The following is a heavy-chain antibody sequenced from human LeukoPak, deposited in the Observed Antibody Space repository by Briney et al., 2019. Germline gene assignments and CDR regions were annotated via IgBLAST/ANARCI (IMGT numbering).Heavy chain of an antibody. D-gene: IGHD3-10*01. V-gene: IGHV4-4*07. J-gene: IGHJ6*03. CDR3: ARRSMVRGVTNYYYYMDV. CDR1: GGSISSYY. CDR2: IYTSGSI. Sequence: SETLSLTCTVSGGSISSYYWSWIRQPAGKGLEWIGRIYTSGSITYNPSLKSRVSMSVDTSKNQFSLKLSSVTAADTAVYYCARRSMVRGVTNYYYYMDVWGKGTTVTISS.